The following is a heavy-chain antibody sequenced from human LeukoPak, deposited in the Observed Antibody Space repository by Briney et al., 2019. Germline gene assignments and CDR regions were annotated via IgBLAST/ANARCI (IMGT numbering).Heavy chain of an antibody. Sequence: SETLSLTCTVSGGSINIYYWSWIRQPAGKGLEWIGRIYTSGSTNYNPSLKTRVTISVDTSKNQFSLRLSSVTAADTAVYYCARERWYSGSLGRNWFDPWGQGTLVTVSS. CDR1: GGSINIYY. V-gene: IGHV4-4*07. CDR2: IYTSGST. D-gene: IGHD1-26*01. CDR3: ARERWYSGSLGRNWFDP. J-gene: IGHJ5*02.